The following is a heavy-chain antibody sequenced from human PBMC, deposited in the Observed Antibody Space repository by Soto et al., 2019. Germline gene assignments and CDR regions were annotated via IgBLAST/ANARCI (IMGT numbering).Heavy chain of an antibody. CDR3: ARHRLISYYYYFMDV. J-gene: IGHJ6*03. V-gene: IGHV4-39*01. CDR1: GGSISSSSYY. Sequence: SETLSLTCTVSGGSISSSSYYWGWIRQPPGKGLEWIGSIYYSGSTYYNPSLKSRVTISVDTSKNQFSLKLTSVTAADTAVYYFARHRLISYYYYFMDVWGKGTTVTGSS. CDR2: IYYSGST. D-gene: IGHD3-16*01.